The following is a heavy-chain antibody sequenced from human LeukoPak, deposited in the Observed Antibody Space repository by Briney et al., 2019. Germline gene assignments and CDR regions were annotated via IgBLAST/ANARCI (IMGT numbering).Heavy chain of an antibody. V-gene: IGHV4-30-4*01. D-gene: IGHD6-19*01. CDR2: IYYRGGT. J-gene: IGHJ4*02. CDR3: AKGGAVAGPLDY. Sequence: SETLSLTCTVSGDSLSSGDYYWSSIRQPPGKGLEWIGLIYYRGGTSYNPSLKSRLTISVDTSENRFSLRLDSVTAADTAVYYCAKGGAVAGPLDYWGQGTLVTVSS. CDR1: GDSLSSGDYY.